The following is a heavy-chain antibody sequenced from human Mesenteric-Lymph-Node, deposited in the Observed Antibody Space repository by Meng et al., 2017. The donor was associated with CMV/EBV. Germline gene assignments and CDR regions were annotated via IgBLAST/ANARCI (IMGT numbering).Heavy chain of an antibody. CDR3: ARDPLTYYDSSGYYTPVGYFDI. CDR2: ISSSSSYI. D-gene: IGHD3-22*01. Sequence: GGSLRLSCAASGFTFSSYSMNWVRQAPGKGLEWVSSISSSSSYIYYADSVKGRFTISRDNAKNSLYLQMNSLRAEDTAVYYCARDPLTYYDSSGYYTPVGYFDIWGQGTMVTVS. CDR1: GFTFSSYS. V-gene: IGHV3-21*01. J-gene: IGHJ3*02.